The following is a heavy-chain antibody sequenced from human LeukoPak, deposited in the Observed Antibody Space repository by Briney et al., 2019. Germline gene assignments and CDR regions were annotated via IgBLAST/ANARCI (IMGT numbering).Heavy chain of an antibody. CDR1: GDSISSGDYY. CDR2: ISSSGST. D-gene: IGHD3-9*01. J-gene: IGHJ4*02. CDR3: ARGPVLRYFDWLPFDY. Sequence: PSQTLSLTCTVSGDSISSGDYYWSWIRQPAGKGLEWIGRISSSGSTNYNPSLKSRVTISVDTSKNQFSLKLSSVTAAGTAVYYCARGPVLRYFDWLPFDYWGQRTLVTVSS. V-gene: IGHV4-61*02.